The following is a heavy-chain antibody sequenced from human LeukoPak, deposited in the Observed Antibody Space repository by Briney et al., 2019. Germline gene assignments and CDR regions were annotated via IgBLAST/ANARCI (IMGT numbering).Heavy chain of an antibody. CDR2: INHSGST. V-gene: IGHV4-34*01. CDR1: GGSFSGYY. J-gene: IGHJ5*02. D-gene: IGHD3-3*01. CDR3: ARVYDFWSGYYIGDPAGWFDP. Sequence: SETLSLTCAVYGGSFSGYYWSWIRQPPGKGLEWIGEINHSGSTNYNPSLKSRVTISVDTSKNQFSLKLSSVTAADTAVYYCARVYDFWSGYYIGDPAGWFDPWGQGTLVTVSS.